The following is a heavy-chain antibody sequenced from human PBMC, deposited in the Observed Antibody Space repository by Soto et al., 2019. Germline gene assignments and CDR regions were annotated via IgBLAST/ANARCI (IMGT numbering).Heavy chain of an antibody. CDR2: ISYDGSNK. Sequence: QVPLVESGGGVVQPGRSLRLSCAASGFTFSSYAMHWVRQAPGKGLEWVAVISYDGSNKYYADSVKGRFTISRDNSKNTLYLQMNSLRAEDTAVYYCARDVGPGYCSGGSCYPDAFDIWGQGTMVTVSS. CDR3: ARDVGPGYCSGGSCYPDAFDI. J-gene: IGHJ3*02. V-gene: IGHV3-30-3*01. D-gene: IGHD2-15*01. CDR1: GFTFSSYA.